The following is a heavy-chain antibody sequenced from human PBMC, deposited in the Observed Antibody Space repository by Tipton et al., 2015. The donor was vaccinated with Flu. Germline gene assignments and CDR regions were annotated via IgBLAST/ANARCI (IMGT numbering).Heavy chain of an antibody. CDR3: ARLGLYVH. V-gene: IGHV4-39*01. Sequence: GLVKPSETLSLTCNVSGGSIRSSNYHWGWIRQSPGKGLEWIGNLYYSGASDYNPSLKSRVTISVDTSKNQLSLNLRSLSATGTAVYYCARLGLYVHWGQGIVVTVSS. CDR2: LYYSGAS. J-gene: IGHJ4*02. D-gene: IGHD2/OR15-2a*01. CDR1: GGSIRSSNYH.